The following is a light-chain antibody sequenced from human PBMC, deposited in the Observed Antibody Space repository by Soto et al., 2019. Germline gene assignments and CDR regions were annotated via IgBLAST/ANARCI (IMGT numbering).Light chain of an antibody. CDR2: GAS. J-gene: IGKJ1*01. Sequence: TLSVSPGERATLSCRASQSVSSNLAWYQQKPGQAPRLLIYGASTRATGIPARFSGSGSGTEFTLTISSLQSEDFAVYYCQQYNNWPSWTFGQGTKVDIK. V-gene: IGKV3-15*01. CDR3: QQYNNWPSWT. CDR1: QSVSSN.